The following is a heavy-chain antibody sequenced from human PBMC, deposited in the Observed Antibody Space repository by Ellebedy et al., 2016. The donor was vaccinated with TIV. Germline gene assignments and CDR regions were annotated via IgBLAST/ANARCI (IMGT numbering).Heavy chain of an antibody. CDR1: GYSFTTYW. D-gene: IGHD3-9*01. V-gene: IGHV5-51*01. J-gene: IGHJ4*02. Sequence: GESLKISCKGSGYSFTTYWIGWVRQMPGKGLEWMGLIYPGDSDTRYSPSFQGQVTISADNSISTAYLQWSSLKASDTAMYYCARAIGGDYDILTGYFPYYFDYWGQGTLVTVSS. CDR2: IYPGDSDT. CDR3: ARAIGGDYDILTGYFPYYFDY.